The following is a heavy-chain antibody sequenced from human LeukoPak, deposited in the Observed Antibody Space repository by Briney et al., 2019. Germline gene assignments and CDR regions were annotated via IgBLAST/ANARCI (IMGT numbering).Heavy chain of an antibody. Sequence: ASVKVSCKASGYTFTGYYMHWVRQAPGQGLEWMGRINPNSGGTNYTQKFQGRVTMTRDTSISTAYMELSRLRSDDTAVYYCARTVYYYDSSGYYDYWGQGTLVTVSS. V-gene: IGHV1-2*06. CDR2: INPNSGGT. CDR1: GYTFTGYY. J-gene: IGHJ4*02. D-gene: IGHD3-22*01. CDR3: ARTVYYYDSSGYYDY.